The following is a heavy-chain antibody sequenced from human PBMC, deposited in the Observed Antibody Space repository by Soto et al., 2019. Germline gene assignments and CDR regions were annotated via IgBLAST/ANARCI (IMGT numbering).Heavy chain of an antibody. J-gene: IGHJ4*02. D-gene: IGHD2-21*02. Sequence: QVQLQESGPGLVKPSGTLSLTCAVSGDSISSDKWWSWVRQPPGKGLEWIGEIYHSGRTNCNPSLKSRVTISVEKSKNQFSLELGSMTAADTAVYYCARGGDWKFDYWGQGSLVTVSS. CDR1: GDSISSDKW. CDR3: ARGGDWKFDY. CDR2: IYHSGRT. V-gene: IGHV4-4*02.